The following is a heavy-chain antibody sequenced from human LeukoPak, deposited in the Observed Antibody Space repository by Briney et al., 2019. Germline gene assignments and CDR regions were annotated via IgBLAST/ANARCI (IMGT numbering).Heavy chain of an antibody. CDR2: ISISSRTT. CDR3: VRRGLIETEYLER. CDR1: GFTFSGFS. Sequence: GGSLRLSCAASGFTFSGFSMNWVRQAPGKGPEWVSHISISSRTTYYADSVKGRFTISRDNAKSSLHLQMNSLRAEDTAVYYCVRRGLIETEYLERWGQGTLVIVSS. D-gene: IGHD3-10*01. V-gene: IGHV3-48*04. J-gene: IGHJ1*01.